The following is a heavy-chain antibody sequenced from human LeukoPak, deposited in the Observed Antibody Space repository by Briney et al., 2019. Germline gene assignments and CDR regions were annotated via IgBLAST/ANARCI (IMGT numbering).Heavy chain of an antibody. CDR2: INHSGST. J-gene: IGHJ3*02. Sequence: KPSETLSLTCAVYGGSFSGYYWSWIRQPPGKGLEWIGEINHSGSTNYNPSLKSRVNISVDTSKNQFSLKLSSVTAADTAVYYCARDSSADAFDIWGQGTMVTVSS. CDR1: GGSFSGYY. D-gene: IGHD2-15*01. CDR3: ARDSSADAFDI. V-gene: IGHV4-34*01.